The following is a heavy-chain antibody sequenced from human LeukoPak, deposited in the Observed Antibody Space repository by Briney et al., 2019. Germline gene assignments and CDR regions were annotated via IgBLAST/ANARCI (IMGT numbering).Heavy chain of an antibody. D-gene: IGHD1-26*01. CDR1: GGSFSGYY. CDR3: ARCRVATILSGSYRFDY. J-gene: IGHJ4*02. Sequence: SETLSLTCAVYGGSFSGYYWSWIRQPPGKGLEWIGEINHSGSTNYNPSLKSRVTISVDTSKNQFSLKLSSVTAADTAVYYCARCRVATILSGSYRFDYWGQGTLVTVSS. V-gene: IGHV4-34*01. CDR2: INHSGST.